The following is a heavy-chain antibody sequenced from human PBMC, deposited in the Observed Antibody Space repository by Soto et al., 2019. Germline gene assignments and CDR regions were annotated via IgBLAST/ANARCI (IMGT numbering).Heavy chain of an antibody. Sequence: SVKVSCKAFGGTFSSYAISWVRQAPGQGLEWMGGIIPIFGTANYAQKFQGRVTITADESTSTAYMELSSLRSEDTAVYYCASGVLVGATTGPYYYYGMDVWGQGTTVTVSS. J-gene: IGHJ6*02. CDR1: GGTFSSYA. CDR3: ASGVLVGATTGPYYYYGMDV. D-gene: IGHD1-26*01. V-gene: IGHV1-69*13. CDR2: IIPIFGTA.